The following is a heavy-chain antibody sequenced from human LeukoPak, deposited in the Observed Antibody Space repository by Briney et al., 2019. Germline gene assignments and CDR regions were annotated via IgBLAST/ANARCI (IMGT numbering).Heavy chain of an antibody. CDR1: GFTFSSYG. CDR2: ISYDGSNK. J-gene: IGHJ4*02. V-gene: IGHV3-30*03. D-gene: IGHD6-13*01. Sequence: GGSLRLSCAASGFTFSSYGMHWVRQAPGKGLEWVAVISYDGSNKYYADSVKGRFTISRDNSKNTLYLQMNSLRAEDTAVYYCARATIAAAGRALDYWGQGTLVTVSS. CDR3: ARATIAAAGRALDY.